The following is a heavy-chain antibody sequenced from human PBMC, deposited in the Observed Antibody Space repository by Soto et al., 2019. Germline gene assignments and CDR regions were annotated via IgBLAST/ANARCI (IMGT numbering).Heavy chain of an antibody. V-gene: IGHV3-23*01. CDR1: GFTFSSYA. D-gene: IGHD4-17*01. Sequence: PGGSLRLSCAASGFTFSSYAMSWVRQAPGKGLEWVSAISGSGGSTYYADSVKGRFTISRDNSNNTLYLQMDSLRAADTAVYYCASTSGHYGGNYAFDYWGQGTLVTVSS. CDR3: ASTSGHYGGNYAFDY. J-gene: IGHJ4*02. CDR2: ISGSGGST.